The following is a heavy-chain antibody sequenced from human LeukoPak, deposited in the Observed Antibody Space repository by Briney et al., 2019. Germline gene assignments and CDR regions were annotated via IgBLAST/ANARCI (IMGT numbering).Heavy chain of an antibody. CDR1: GYTFTGYY. D-gene: IGHD5-24*01. CDR3: ARDPVEMATIRRSHWFDP. CDR2: IIPVFGTA. J-gene: IGHJ5*02. V-gene: IGHV1-69*06. Sequence: SVKVSCKASGYTFTGYYMHWVRQAPGQGLEWMGGIIPVFGTANYAQTVEGRVTISADKSTSTAYMELSSLRSEDTAVHYCARDPVEMATIRRSHWFDPWGQGTLVTVSS.